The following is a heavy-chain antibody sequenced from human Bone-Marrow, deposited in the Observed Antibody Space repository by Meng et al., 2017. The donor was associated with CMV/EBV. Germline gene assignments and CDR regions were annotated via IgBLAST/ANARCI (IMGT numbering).Heavy chain of an antibody. CDR1: GVSLTGSNW. J-gene: IGHJ4*02. CDR3: ARVGDCGSYLEF. Sequence: GSLRLSCSVSGVSLTGSNWWSWVRQAPGEGLEWIGEIYHTGRTNYNPSLESRLTMSVDKSKDEFSLTVTSLTAADTAVYFCARVGDCGSYLEFWGQGALVTVSS. D-gene: IGHD3-16*02. V-gene: IGHV4-4*01. CDR2: IYHTGRT.